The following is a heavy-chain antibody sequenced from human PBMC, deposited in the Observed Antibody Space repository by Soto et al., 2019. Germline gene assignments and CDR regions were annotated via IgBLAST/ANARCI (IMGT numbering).Heavy chain of an antibody. J-gene: IGHJ5*01. Sequence: PSETLSLTCTVSGASISGFYWSWIRKSAGKGLEWIGRIYATGTTDYNPSLKSRVMMSVDTSKKQFSLKLRSVTAADTAVYYCVRDGTKTLRDWFDSWGPGTLVTVSS. CDR3: VRDGTKTLRDWFDS. CDR2: IYATGTT. D-gene: IGHD1-1*01. V-gene: IGHV4-4*07. CDR1: GASISGFY.